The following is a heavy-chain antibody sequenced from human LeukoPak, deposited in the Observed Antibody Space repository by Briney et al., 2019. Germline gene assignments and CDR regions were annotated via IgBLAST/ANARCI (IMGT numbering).Heavy chain of an antibody. V-gene: IGHV1-2*02. CDR3: AVTTVVTPLFDY. Sequence: ASVKVSCKASGYTFTGYYMHWVLQAPGQGLEWMGWINPNSGGTNYAQKFQGRVTMTRDTSISTAYMELSRLRSDDTAVYYCAVTTVVTPLFDYWGQGTLVTVSS. CDR1: GYTFTGYY. CDR2: INPNSGGT. J-gene: IGHJ4*02. D-gene: IGHD4-23*01.